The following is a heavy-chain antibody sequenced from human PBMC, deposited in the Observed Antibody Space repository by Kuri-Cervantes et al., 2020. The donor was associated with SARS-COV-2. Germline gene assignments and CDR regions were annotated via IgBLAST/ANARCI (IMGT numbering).Heavy chain of an antibody. V-gene: IGHV3-30-3*01. CDR1: GFTFSSYA. CDR3: ARVIPAAILLTGSGSNWFDP. D-gene: IGHD2-2*01. CDR2: ISYDGSNK. Sequence: GGSLRLSCAASGFTFSSYAMHWVRQAPGKGLEWVAVISYDGSNKYYADSVKGRFTISRDNSKNTLYLQMNSLIAEDTAVYYCARVIPAAILLTGSGSNWFDPWGQGTLVTVSS. J-gene: IGHJ5*02.